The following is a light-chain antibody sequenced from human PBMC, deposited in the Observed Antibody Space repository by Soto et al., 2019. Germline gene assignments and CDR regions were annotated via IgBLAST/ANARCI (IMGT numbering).Light chain of an antibody. Sequence: QSVLTQPPSASGSLGQSVTISCTGTSSDVGVHNFVSWYQQSPGKAPKLLIYEVTKRPAGVPDRFSGSKSGNTASLTVSGLQVEDEADYYCCTDTGRDFYILGGGTKLTVL. CDR2: EVT. CDR3: CTDTGRDFYI. V-gene: IGLV2-8*01. J-gene: IGLJ2*01. CDR1: SSDVGVHNF.